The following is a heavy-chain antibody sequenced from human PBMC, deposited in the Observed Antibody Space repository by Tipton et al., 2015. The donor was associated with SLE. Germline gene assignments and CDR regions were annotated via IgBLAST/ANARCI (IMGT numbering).Heavy chain of an antibody. CDR1: GGSVSSGSYY. CDR2: IYYSGST. J-gene: IGHJ4*02. V-gene: IGHV4-61*01. CDR3: ARGLTTVTTAFDY. Sequence: TLSLTCTVSGGSVSSGSYYWSWNRQPPGKGLEWLGYIYYSGSTNYNPSLKSRVTISVDTSKNQFSLKLSSVTAADTAVYYCARGLTTVTTAFDYWGQGTLVTVSS. D-gene: IGHD4-17*01.